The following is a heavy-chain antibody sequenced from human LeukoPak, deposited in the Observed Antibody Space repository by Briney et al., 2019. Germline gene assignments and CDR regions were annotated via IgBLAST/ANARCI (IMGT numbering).Heavy chain of an antibody. CDR2: IKQDGSDK. Sequence: PGGSLRLSCAASGFTFSSHWMSWVRQAPGKGLEWVANIKQDGSDKYYVDSVKGRFTISRDNAKNTLYLQMNSLRAEDTAVYYCARVLKGQRSYDFWSGYYNNWFDPWGQGTLVTVPS. CDR1: GFTFSSHW. V-gene: IGHV3-7*01. D-gene: IGHD3-3*01. J-gene: IGHJ5*02. CDR3: ARVLKGQRSYDFWSGYYNNWFDP.